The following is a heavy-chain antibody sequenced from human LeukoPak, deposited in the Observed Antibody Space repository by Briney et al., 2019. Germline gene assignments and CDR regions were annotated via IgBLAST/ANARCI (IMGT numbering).Heavy chain of an antibody. CDR3: ARVVPFDY. J-gene: IGHJ4*02. CDR1: GFTFSSYA. Sequence: GGSLRLSCAASGFTFSSYAMSWVRQAPGKGLEWVSAISGSGGSTYYADSVKGRFTISRDSAKNSLYLQMNSLRVEDTAVYYCARVVPFDYWGQGTLVTVSS. CDR2: ISGSGGST. V-gene: IGHV3-23*01.